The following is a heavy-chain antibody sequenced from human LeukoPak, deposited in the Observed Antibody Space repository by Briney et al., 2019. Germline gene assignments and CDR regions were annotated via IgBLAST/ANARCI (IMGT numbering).Heavy chain of an antibody. CDR3: AKVNDY. J-gene: IGHJ4*02. CDR1: GFTFSSYA. CDR2: VSGSDGST. Sequence: GGSLRLSCVASGFTFSSYAMSWVRQPPGKGLEWVSVVSGSDGSTYYADSVKGRFTISRDDSKNTLFLQMNSLRAEDTAVYYCAKVNDYWGQGTPVTVSS. V-gene: IGHV3-23*01.